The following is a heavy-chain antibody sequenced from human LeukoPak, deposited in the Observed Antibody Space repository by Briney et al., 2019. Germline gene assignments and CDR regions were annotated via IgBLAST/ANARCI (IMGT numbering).Heavy chain of an antibody. D-gene: IGHD3-10*01. CDR3: AKDRSGSYYFDY. V-gene: IGHV3-23*01. J-gene: IGHJ4*02. CDR1: GFTFGSHG. CDR2: ISGSGGHT. Sequence: GGTLRLSCAASGFTFGSHGTNWVRQAPGKGLEWVSSISGSGGHTYYADSVKGRFTISRDNSKNTLYLQMNSLRVEDTAVYYCAKDRSGSYYFDYWGQGTLVTVSS.